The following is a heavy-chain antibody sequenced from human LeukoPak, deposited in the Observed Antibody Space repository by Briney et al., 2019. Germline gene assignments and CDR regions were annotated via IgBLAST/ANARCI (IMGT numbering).Heavy chain of an antibody. J-gene: IGHJ6*03. V-gene: IGHV3-74*01. Sequence: PGGSLRLSCAASGFTFSSHWMHWVRQAPGRGLVWVSRINSDGSSTSYADSVKGRFTISRDNVKNTLYLQMNSLRAEDTAVYYCARDWRGGSRNYYYDYMDVWGKGTTVTVSS. CDR1: GFTFSSHW. CDR2: INSDGSST. CDR3: ARDWRGGSRNYYYDYMDV. D-gene: IGHD1-14*01.